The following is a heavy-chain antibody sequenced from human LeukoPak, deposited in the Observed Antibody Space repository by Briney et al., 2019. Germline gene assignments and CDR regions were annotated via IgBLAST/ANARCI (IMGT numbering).Heavy chain of an antibody. V-gene: IGHV4-59*12. CDR1: GGSIRNYY. J-gene: IGHJ6*03. Sequence: PSETLSLTCTVSGGSIRNYYWSWIRQPPGKRLEVIGYIYYSGSTNYNPSPKSRVTISVDTSKNQFSLKLTSVTAADTAVYYCARAPITVVQGIVGPEIFYYYMDVWGKGTTVTVSS. CDR2: IYYSGST. D-gene: IGHD3-10*01. CDR3: ARAPITVVQGIVGPEIFYYYMDV.